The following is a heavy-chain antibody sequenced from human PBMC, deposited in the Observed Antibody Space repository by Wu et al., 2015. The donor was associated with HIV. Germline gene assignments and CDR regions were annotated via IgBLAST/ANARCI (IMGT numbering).Heavy chain of an antibody. CDR1: GGTFSSYA. Sequence: QVQLVQSGAEVKKPGSSVKVSCKASGGTFSSYAISWVRQAPGQGLEWMGGIIPIFGTANYAQKFQGRVTITADESTSTAYMELSSLRSEDTAVYYCSITIEDLSNFDYWGQGTPGSPSPQ. J-gene: IGHJ4*02. CDR3: SITIEDLSNFDY. V-gene: IGHV1-69*12. CDR2: IIPIFGTA. D-gene: IGHD3-3*01.